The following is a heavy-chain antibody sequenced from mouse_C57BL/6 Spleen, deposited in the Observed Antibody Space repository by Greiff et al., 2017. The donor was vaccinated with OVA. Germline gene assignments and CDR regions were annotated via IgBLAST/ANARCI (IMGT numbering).Heavy chain of an antibody. CDR3: ARFYYGNWYFDV. D-gene: IGHD2-1*01. J-gene: IGHJ1*03. CDR1: GYSFTDYN. Sequence: VHVKQSGPELVKPGASVKISCKASGYSFTDYNMNWVKQSNGKSLEWIGVINPNYGTTSYNQKFKGKATLTVDQSSSTAYMQLNSLTSEDSAVYYCARFYYGNWYFDVWGTGTTVTVSS. V-gene: IGHV1-39*01. CDR2: INPNYGTT.